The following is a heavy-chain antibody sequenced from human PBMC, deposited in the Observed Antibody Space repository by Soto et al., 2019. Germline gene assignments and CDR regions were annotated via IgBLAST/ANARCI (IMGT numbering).Heavy chain of an antibody. CDR2: IIPILGSA. J-gene: IGHJ3*02. V-gene: IGHV1-69*01. Sequence: QVQLVQSGAEVQKPGSSVQVSCKASGGTLSNYAISWLRQAPGQVLEWMGGIIPILGSANYAQKFQDRVTITADESTSTTYMELSSFRSEDAAVYYCAARERVGDFDIWGQGTVVPVSS. CDR3: AARERVGDFDI. CDR1: GGTLSNYA. D-gene: IGHD4-17*01.